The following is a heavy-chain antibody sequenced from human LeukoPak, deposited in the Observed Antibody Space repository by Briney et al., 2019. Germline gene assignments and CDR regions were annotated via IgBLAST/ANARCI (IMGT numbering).Heavy chain of an antibody. CDR2: INAGNGNT. J-gene: IGHJ4*02. CDR3: ARGYSAAGDYYFDY. CDR1: GYTFTSYA. V-gene: IGHV1-3*03. D-gene: IGHD6-13*01. Sequence: ASVKVSCKASGYTFTSYAMHWVRQAPGQRLEWMGWINAGNGNTKYSQEFQGRVTITRDTSASTAYMELSSLRSEDMAVYYCARGYSAAGDYYFDYWGQGTLVTVSS.